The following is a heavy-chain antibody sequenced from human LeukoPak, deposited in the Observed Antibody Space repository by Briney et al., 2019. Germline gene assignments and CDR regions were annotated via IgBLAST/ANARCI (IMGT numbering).Heavy chain of an antibody. Sequence: GSLRLSCAASGFTFSSYAMHWDRQAPGKGLEWVAGISYDGSNKYYADSVKGRFTISRDNSKNTLYLQMNSLRAEDTAVYYCARVRSPMTTDGNHNFDYWGQGTLVTVSS. V-gene: IGHV3-30-3*01. CDR1: GFTFSSYA. D-gene: IGHD4-11*01. J-gene: IGHJ4*02. CDR3: ARVRSPMTTDGNHNFDY. CDR2: ISYDGSNK.